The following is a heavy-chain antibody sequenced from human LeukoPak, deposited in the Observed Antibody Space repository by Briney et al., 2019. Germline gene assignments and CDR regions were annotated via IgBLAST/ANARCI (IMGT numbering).Heavy chain of an antibody. CDR1: GFTFNNYA. J-gene: IGHJ4*02. V-gene: IGHV3-30*19. CDR3: ARDRAFITGLNDV. Sequence: PGRSLRLSCVASGFTFNNYAMHWVRQAPGQGLEWVAVISYDGSRQYYADSVKGRFTISRDKSKNTLYLQMNSLKAEDTAVYYCARDRAFITGLNDVWGQGTLVTVSS. D-gene: IGHD1-1*01. CDR2: ISYDGSRQ.